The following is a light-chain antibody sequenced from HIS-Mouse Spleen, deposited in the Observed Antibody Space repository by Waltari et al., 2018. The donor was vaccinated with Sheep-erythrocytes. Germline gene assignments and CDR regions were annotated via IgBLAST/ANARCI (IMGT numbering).Light chain of an antibody. Sequence: AIWMTQSPSLLSASTGDRVTISCRISQGISSYLAWYQQKPGKAPELLIYAASTLQSGVPSRFSGSGSGTDFTLTISCLQSEDFATYYCQQYYSFPLTFGGGTK. V-gene: IGKV1D-8*02. CDR3: QQYYSFPLT. CDR2: AAS. J-gene: IGKJ4*01. CDR1: QGISSY.